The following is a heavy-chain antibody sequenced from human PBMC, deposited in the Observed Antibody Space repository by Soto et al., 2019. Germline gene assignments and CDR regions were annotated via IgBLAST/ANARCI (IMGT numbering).Heavy chain of an antibody. CDR3: AGGIAARPLGY. Sequence: QLQLQESGSGLVKPSQTLSLTCAVSGGSISSGGYSWSWIRQPPGKGLEWIGYIYHSGSTYYNPSLKSRVTISGDRAKNQFALKLSSVTAADTAVYYCAGGIAARPLGYWGQGTLVTVSS. CDR2: IYHSGST. D-gene: IGHD6-6*01. J-gene: IGHJ4*02. CDR1: GGSISSGGYS. V-gene: IGHV4-30-2*01.